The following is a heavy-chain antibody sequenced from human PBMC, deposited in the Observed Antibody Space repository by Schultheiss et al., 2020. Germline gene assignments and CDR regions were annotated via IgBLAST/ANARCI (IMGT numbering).Heavy chain of an antibody. Sequence: QTLSLTCAVYGGSFSGYYWSWIRQPPGKALEWLARIDWDDDKYYSPSLKSRLTITKDTSKNQVVLTMTNMDPVDTATYYCAHSFRWLALDYWGQGTLVTVSS. CDR1: GGSFSGYY. CDR3: AHSFRWLALDY. J-gene: IGHJ4*02. D-gene: IGHD6-19*01. V-gene: IGHV2-70*12. CDR2: IDWDDDK.